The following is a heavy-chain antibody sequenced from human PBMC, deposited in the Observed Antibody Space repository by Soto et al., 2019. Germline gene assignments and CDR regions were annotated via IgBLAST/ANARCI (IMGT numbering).Heavy chain of an antibody. V-gene: IGHV3-15*07. D-gene: IGHD6-13*01. CDR3: TTGEESSSWYGYYYGMDV. J-gene: IGHJ6*02. CDR1: GFTFSNAW. Sequence: GGSLRLSCAASGFTFSNAWMNWVRQAPGKGLEWVGRIKSKTDGGTTDYDAPVKGRFTISRDDSKNTMYLQMNSLKTEDTAVYYCTTGEESSSWYGYYYGMDVWGQGTTVTVSS. CDR2: IKSKTDGGTT.